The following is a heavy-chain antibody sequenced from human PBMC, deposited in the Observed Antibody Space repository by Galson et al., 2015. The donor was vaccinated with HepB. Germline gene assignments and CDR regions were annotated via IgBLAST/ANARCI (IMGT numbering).Heavy chain of an antibody. CDR2: IDWDDEK. CDR1: GLSLSISGKG. Sequence: PALVKPTQTLTLTCTFSGLSLSISGKGVNWIRQPPGKALEWLALIDWDDEKHYSTALKTRLTISKDTSKNQVVLTMTNVDPVDTATYYCARSGYGGKTGNYYYYAMDVWGQGTTVTVSS. J-gene: IGHJ6*02. V-gene: IGHV2-70*01. CDR3: ARSGYGGKTGNYYYYAMDV. D-gene: IGHD4-23*01.